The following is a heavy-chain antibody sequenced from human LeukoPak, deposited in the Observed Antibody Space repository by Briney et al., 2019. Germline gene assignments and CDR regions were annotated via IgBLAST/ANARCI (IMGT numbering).Heavy chain of an antibody. D-gene: IGHD3-10*01. J-gene: IGHJ4*02. CDR2: INGCGGST. CDR1: RFTFRNYA. Sequence: GGSLRLSRPASRFTFRNYAMSWLRQAPAKELEWVSAINGCGGSTYYADSVKGRFTISRDNSKNTLYLQMNSLRAEETAVYFCAKAPGVLLWFGEKLPDYWGQGTLVTVSS. V-gene: IGHV3-23*01. CDR3: AKAPGVLLWFGEKLPDY.